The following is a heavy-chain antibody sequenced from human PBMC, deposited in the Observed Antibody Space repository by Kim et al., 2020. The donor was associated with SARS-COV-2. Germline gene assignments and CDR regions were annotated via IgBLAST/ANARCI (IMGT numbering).Heavy chain of an antibody. D-gene: IGHD6-13*01. CDR1: GFRFSDYF. CDR3: ARLAAAGSFEADY. V-gene: IGHV3-11*03. Sequence: GGSLRLSCLVSGFRFSDYFMTWIRQAPGKGLEYLSYISGSADFTNYADSVRGRFTISRDNAKNSLYLQMNSLRAEDTAVYYCARLAAAGSFEADYWSQGTLVTVSS. CDR2: ISGSADFT. J-gene: IGHJ4*02.